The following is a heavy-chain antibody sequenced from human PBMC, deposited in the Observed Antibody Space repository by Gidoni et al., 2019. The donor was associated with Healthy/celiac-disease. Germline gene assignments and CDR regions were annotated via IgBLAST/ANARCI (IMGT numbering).Heavy chain of an antibody. V-gene: IGHV3-23*01. Sequence: EVPLLESGGGLVQLGGSLSLSCAASGFTFSSYAMSWVRQAPGKGLEWVSAISGSGGSTYYADSVKGRFTISRDNSKNTLYLQMNSLRAEDTAVYYCAKEGLPSRYFDLWGRGTLVTVSS. D-gene: IGHD4-17*01. CDR2: ISGSGGST. CDR3: AKEGLPSRYFDL. CDR1: GFTFSSYA. J-gene: IGHJ2*01.